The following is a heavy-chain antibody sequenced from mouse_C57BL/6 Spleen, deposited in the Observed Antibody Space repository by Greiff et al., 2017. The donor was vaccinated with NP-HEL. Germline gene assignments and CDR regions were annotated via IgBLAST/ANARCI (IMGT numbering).Heavy chain of an antibody. CDR2: ISYDGSN. J-gene: IGHJ3*01. D-gene: IGHD1-1*01. CDR3: AREVIYYYGSSGAY. V-gene: IGHV3-6*01. CDR1: GYSITSGYY. Sequence: DVQLQESGPGLVKPSQSLSLTCSVTGYSITSGYYWNWIRQFPGNKLEWMGYISYDGSNNYNPSLKNRISITRDTSKNQFFLKLNSVTTEDTATYYCAREVIYYYGSSGAYWGQGTLVTVSA.